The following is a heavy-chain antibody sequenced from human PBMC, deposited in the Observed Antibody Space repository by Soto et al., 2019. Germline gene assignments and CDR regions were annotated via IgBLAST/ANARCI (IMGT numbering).Heavy chain of an antibody. CDR2: IKSKTDGGTT. CDR1: GFTFSNAW. Sequence: EVQLVESGGGLVKPGGSLRLSCAASGFTFSNAWMNWVRQAQGKGLEWVGRIKSKTDGGTTDYAAPVKGRFTISRDDSKNTLYLQMNSLKTEDTAVYYCTTDSSSAVRDGMDVWGQGTTVTVSS. CDR3: TTDSSSAVRDGMDV. D-gene: IGHD6-6*01. J-gene: IGHJ6*02. V-gene: IGHV3-15*07.